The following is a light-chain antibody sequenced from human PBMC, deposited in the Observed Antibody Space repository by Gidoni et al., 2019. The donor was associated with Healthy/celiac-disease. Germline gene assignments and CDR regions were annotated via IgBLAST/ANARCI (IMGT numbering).Light chain of an antibody. Sequence: SLEVPQLPPVSVPPGQTAIITCSGDKLGDKYACWYQQKPGQSPVLVIYQDSKRPSGIPERFSGSNSGNTATLTISGTQAMDEADYYCQAWDSSIGVFGTGTKVTVL. V-gene: IGLV3-1*01. CDR1: KLGDKY. J-gene: IGLJ1*01. CDR3: QAWDSSIGV. CDR2: QDS.